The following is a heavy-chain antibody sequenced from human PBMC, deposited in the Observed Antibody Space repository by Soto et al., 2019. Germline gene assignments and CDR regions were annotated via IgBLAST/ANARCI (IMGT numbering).Heavy chain of an antibody. J-gene: IGHJ6*02. CDR1: GYTFTGYY. CDR2: INPNSGGT. V-gene: IGHV1-2*04. CDR3: AREPVLGAGTTGYYYYGMDV. Sequence: ASVKVSCKASGYTFTGYYMHWVRQAPGQGLEWMGWINPNSGGTNYAQKFQGWVTMTRDTSISTAYMELSRLRSDDTAVYYCAREPVLGAGTTGYYYYGMDVWGQGTTVIVSS. D-gene: IGHD6-19*01.